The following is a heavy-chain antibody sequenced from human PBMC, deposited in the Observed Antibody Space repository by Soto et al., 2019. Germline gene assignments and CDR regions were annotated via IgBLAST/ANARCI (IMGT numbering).Heavy chain of an antibody. CDR2: TKSKTDGGTT. CDR3: TTDTPRIGLDYGMDV. V-gene: IGHV3-15*01. CDR1: GFTFSNAC. J-gene: IGHJ6*02. Sequence: GSLRLSCAASGFTFSNACMSWVRKAPGKGLEWVGRTKSKTDGGTTDYAAPVKGRFTISRDDSKNTLYLQMNSLKTEDTAVYYCTTDTPRIGLDYGMDVWGQGTTVTVSS. D-gene: IGHD1-26*01.